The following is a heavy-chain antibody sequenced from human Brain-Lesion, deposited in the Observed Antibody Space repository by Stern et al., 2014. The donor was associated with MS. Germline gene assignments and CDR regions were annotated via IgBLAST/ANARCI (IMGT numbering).Heavy chain of an antibody. CDR1: GFNFSSYW. V-gene: IGHV3-74*02. CDR2: INRDGSDT. Sequence: DVQLVQSEGGLVQPGGSLRLSCAASGFNFSSYWMHWVRQFPEKGLFWVSQINRDGSDTSYADSVKGRFSISRDNIRNMLYLRMTSLRAEDTAVYYCARGVGDYWGQGARVTVSS. CDR3: ARGVGDY. J-gene: IGHJ4*02. D-gene: IGHD3-16*01.